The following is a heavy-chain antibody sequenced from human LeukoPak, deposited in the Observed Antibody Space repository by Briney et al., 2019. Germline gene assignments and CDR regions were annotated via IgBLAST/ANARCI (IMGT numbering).Heavy chain of an antibody. J-gene: IGHJ1*01. CDR2: ISSSGSTI. D-gene: IGHD3-22*01. CDR3: ARDSPNSSGYFDSPAEYFQH. V-gene: IGHV3-11*01. Sequence: GGSLRLSCAASGFTFSDYYMSWIRQAPGKGLEWVSYISSSGSTIYYADSVKGRFTISRDNAKNSLYLQMNSLRAEDTAVYYCARDSPNSSGYFDSPAEYFQHWGQGTLVTVPS. CDR1: GFTFSDYY.